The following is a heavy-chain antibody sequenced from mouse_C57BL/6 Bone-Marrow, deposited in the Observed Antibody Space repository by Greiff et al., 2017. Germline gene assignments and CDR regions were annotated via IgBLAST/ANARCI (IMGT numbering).Heavy chain of an antibody. D-gene: IGHD1-1*01. CDR3: ARNYYGSSYEGCAY. CDR1: GFTFSDYG. V-gene: IGHV5-17*01. Sequence: EVQLVESGGGLVKPGGSLKLSCAASGFTFSDYGMHWVRQAPEKGLEWVAYISSGSSTIYYADTVKGRFTISRDNAKNTLFLQMTSLRSEDTAMYYCARNYYGSSYEGCAYWGQGTLVTVSA. J-gene: IGHJ3*01. CDR2: ISSGSSTI.